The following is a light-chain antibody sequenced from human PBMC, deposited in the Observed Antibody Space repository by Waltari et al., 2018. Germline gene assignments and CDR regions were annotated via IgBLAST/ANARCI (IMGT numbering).Light chain of an antibody. J-gene: IGKJ5*01. CDR3: QHYSNYPIT. CDR2: KAS. Sequence: DIQMTQSPSTLSASVGDRVTITCRASQSITTSLAWYQQKPGKAPNLLIYKASSLASGVPSRFSGSGSVTEFTLTISSLQPDDFATYYCQHYSNYPITFGQGTRLDIK. CDR1: QSITTS. V-gene: IGKV1-5*03.